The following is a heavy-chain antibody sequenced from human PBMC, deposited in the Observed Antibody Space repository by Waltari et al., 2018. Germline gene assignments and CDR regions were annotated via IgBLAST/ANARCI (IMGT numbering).Heavy chain of an antibody. CDR2: ISSSSSYI. CDR1: GFTFSSYS. V-gene: IGHV3-21*01. Sequence: EVQLVESGGGLVKPGGSLRLSCAASGFTFSSYSMNWVHQAPGKGLEWVSSISSSSSYIYYADSVKGRFTISRDNAKNSLYLQMNSLRAEDTAVYYCARDRYYYSSSWYGDAFDIWGQGTMVTVSS. CDR3: ARDRYYYSSSWYGDAFDI. J-gene: IGHJ3*02. D-gene: IGHD6-13*01.